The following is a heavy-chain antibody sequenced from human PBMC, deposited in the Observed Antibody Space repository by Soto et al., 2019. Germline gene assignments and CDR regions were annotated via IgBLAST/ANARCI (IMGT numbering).Heavy chain of an antibody. CDR2: INAGNGNT. D-gene: IGHD1-26*01. Sequence: ASVKVSCKASGYTFTSYAMHWVRQAPGQRLEWMGWINAGNGNTKYSQKFQGRVTITRDTSASTAYMELGSLRSEDTAVYYCAREVGWELLPSGHWFAPWGQGTLVTVSS. CDR1: GYTFTSYA. J-gene: IGHJ5*02. CDR3: AREVGWELLPSGHWFAP. V-gene: IGHV1-3*01.